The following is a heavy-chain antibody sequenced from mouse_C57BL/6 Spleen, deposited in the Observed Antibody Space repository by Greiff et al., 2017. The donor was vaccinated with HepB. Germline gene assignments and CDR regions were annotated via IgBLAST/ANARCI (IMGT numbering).Heavy chain of an antibody. CDR3: GYLDV. CDR2: INPSTGGT. CDR1: GYSFTGYY. J-gene: IGHJ1*03. V-gene: IGHV1-42*01. Sequence: EVQLQQSGPELVKPGASVKISCKASGYSFTGYYMNWVKQSPEKSLEWIGEINPSTGGTTYNQKFKAKATLTVDKSSSTAYMQLKSLTSEDSAVYYCGYLDVWGTGTTVTVSS.